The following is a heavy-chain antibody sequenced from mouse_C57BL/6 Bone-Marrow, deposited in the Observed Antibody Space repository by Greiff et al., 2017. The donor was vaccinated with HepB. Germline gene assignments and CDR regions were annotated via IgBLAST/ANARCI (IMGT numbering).Heavy chain of an antibody. CDR1: GYTFTSYG. D-gene: IGHD2-2*01. Sequence: QVQLQQSGAELARPGASVKLSCKASGYTFTSYGISWVKQRTGQGLGWIGEIYPRSGNTYYNEKFKGKATLTADKSSSTAYMELRSLTSEDSAVYFCARDRYGYEDYYAMDYWGQGTSVTVSS. J-gene: IGHJ4*01. V-gene: IGHV1-81*01. CDR3: ARDRYGYEDYYAMDY. CDR2: IYPRSGNT.